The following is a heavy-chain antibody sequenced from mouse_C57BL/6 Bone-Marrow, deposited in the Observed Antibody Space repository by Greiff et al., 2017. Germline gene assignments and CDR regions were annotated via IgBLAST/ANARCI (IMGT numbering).Heavy chain of an antibody. D-gene: IGHD1-1*01. CDR3: ARAGYYCSSYGRYFDV. V-gene: IGHV1-81*01. J-gene: IGHJ1*03. Sequence: QVQLQQSGAELARPGASVKLSCKASGYTFTSSGISWVKQRTGQGLEWIGEIYPRSGNPYYNEKFKGKATLTADKSSSTAYMVLRSLTSEDSAVYFCARAGYYCSSYGRYFDVWGTGTTVTVSS. CDR1: GYTFTSSG. CDR2: IYPRSGNP.